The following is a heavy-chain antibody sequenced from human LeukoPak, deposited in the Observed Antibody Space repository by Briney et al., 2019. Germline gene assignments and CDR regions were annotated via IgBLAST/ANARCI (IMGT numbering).Heavy chain of an antibody. Sequence: GASVKVSCKASGFXFTAYHIHWVRQAPGQGLEWMGWINPNSGGTNYALKFQGRVTMTRDTSISTAYIELNRLRSDDTAVYYCARGYCTGDSCSGAWFDPWGRGTLVTVFS. CDR2: INPNSGGT. V-gene: IGHV1-2*02. CDR3: ARGYCTGDSCSGAWFDP. CDR1: GFXFTAYH. D-gene: IGHD2-8*02. J-gene: IGHJ5*02.